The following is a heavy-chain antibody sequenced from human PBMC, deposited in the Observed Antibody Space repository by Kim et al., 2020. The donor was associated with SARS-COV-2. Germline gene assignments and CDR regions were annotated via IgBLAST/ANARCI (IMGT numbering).Heavy chain of an antibody. J-gene: IGHJ4*02. V-gene: IGHV3-66*01. Sequence: SVKGRFTISRDNSKNTLYRQMNSLRAEDTAVYYCARDGGYSGYDDYYFDYWGQGTLVTVSS. D-gene: IGHD5-12*01. CDR3: ARDGGYSGYDDYYFDY.